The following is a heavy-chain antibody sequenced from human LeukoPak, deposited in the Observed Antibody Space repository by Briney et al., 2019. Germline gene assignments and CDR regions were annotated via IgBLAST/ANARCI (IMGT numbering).Heavy chain of an antibody. CDR3: ARSGSYDAFDI. CDR2: ISSSSSYI. D-gene: IGHD1-26*01. CDR1: GFTFSSYS. V-gene: IGHV3-21*01. Sequence: GGSLRLSCAASGFTFSSYSMNWVRQAPGKGLELVSSISSSSSYIYYADSVKGRFTISRDNAKNSLYLQMNSLRAEDTAVYYCARSGSYDAFDIWGQGTMVTVSS. J-gene: IGHJ3*02.